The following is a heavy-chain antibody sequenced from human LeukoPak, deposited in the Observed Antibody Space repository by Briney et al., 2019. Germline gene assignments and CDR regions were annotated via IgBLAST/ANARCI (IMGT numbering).Heavy chain of an antibody. Sequence: GGSLRLSCAASGFTFSSYGMNWVRQAPGKGLEWVSYISTSSSTIYYADSVKGRFTISRDNAKNSLYLQMNSPRAEDTAVYYCARDRSFYSTTGTCFDYWGRGIPVTVSS. D-gene: IGHD4-17*01. CDR3: ARDRSFYSTTGTCFDY. CDR2: ISTSSSTI. V-gene: IGHV3-48*01. J-gene: IGHJ4*02. CDR1: GFTFSSYG.